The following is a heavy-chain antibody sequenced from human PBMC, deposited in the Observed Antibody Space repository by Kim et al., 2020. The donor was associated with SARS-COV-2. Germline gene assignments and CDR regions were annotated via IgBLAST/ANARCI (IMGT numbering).Heavy chain of an antibody. CDR3: ARGRGRGYSYGWVYYYHGMDV. CDR2: ISYDGSNK. V-gene: IGHV3-33*05. Sequence: GGSLRLSCAASGFTFSSYAMHWVRQAPGKGLEWVAVISYDGSNKYYADSVKGRFTISRDNSKNTLYLQMNSLRAEDTAVYYCARGRGRGYSYGWVYYYHGMDVWGQGATVTVSS. CDR1: GFTFSSYA. J-gene: IGHJ6*02. D-gene: IGHD5-18*01.